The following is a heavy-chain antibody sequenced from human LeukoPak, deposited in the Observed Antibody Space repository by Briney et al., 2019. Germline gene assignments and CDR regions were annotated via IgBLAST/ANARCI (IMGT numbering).Heavy chain of an antibody. CDR1: GFTFTSSA. Sequence: TPVKVSCKASGFTFTSSAMQWVRQARGQRLEWIGWIVVGSGNTNYAQKFQERVTITRDMSTSTAYMELSSLRSEDTAVYYCAAGTPNIVAHDAFDIWGQGTMVTVSS. CDR2: IVVGSGNT. V-gene: IGHV1-58*02. D-gene: IGHD5-12*01. J-gene: IGHJ3*02. CDR3: AAGTPNIVAHDAFDI.